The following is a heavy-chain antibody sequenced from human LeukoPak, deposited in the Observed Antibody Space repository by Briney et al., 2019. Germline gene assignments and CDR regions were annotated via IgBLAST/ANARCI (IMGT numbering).Heavy chain of an antibody. V-gene: IGHV1-2*02. CDR2: INPNSGGT. CDR3: ARGGSGWFDAFDI. J-gene: IGHJ3*02. D-gene: IGHD6-19*01. CDR1: GYTFTSYG. Sequence: ASVKVSCKASGYTFTSYGISWVRQAPGQGLEWMGWINPNSGGTNYAQKFQGRVTMTRDTSISTAYMELSRLRSDDTAVYYCARGGSGWFDAFDIWGQGTMVTVSS.